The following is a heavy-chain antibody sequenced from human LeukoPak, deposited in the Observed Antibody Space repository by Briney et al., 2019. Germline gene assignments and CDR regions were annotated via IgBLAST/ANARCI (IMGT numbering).Heavy chain of an antibody. V-gene: IGHV3-53*04. Sequence: PGGSLRLSCAASGFTVSTNYMGWVRQAPGKGLDWVSVIYSDGSIYYADSVKGRFTISGHNSKDTVYLQMNSLRPEDTAVYYCAREARDPQGLPYGMDVWGQGTTVTVSS. D-gene: IGHD5-24*01. CDR1: GFTVSTNY. J-gene: IGHJ6*02. CDR2: IYSDGSI. CDR3: AREARDPQGLPYGMDV.